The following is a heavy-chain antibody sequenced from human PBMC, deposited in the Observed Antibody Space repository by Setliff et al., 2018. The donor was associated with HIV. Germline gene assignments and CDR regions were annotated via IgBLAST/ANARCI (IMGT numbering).Heavy chain of an antibody. CDR1: GFTFSSYS. CDR2: ISSSSSYI. CDR3: ASTTLDYYYYYMDV. J-gene: IGHJ6*03. V-gene: IGHV3-21*01. Sequence: PGESLKISCAASGFTFSSYSMNWVRQAPGKGLEWVSSISSSSSYIYYADSVKGRSTISRDNAKNSLYLQMNSLRVEDTAVYYCASTTLDYYYYYMDVWGKGTTVTVSS.